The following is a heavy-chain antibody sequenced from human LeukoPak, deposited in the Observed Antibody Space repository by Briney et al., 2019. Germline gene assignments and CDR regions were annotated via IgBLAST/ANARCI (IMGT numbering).Heavy chain of an antibody. D-gene: IGHD6-6*01. CDR1: GYSFTNYW. Sequence: GESLKISCKGSGYSFTNYWIGWVRQMPGKGLEWMGIIYPGNSDTRYSPSFQGQVTISADKSISAAYLQWSSLKASDTAMYYCARYSSSSEGDYWGQGTLVTVSS. V-gene: IGHV5-51*01. CDR2: IYPGNSDT. CDR3: ARYSSSSEGDY. J-gene: IGHJ4*02.